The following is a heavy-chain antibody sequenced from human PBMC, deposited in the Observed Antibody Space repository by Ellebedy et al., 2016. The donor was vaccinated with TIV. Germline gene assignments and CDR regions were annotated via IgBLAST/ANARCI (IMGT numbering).Heavy chain of an antibody. J-gene: IGHJ3*02. CDR3: AKDAWALSGLDAFDI. D-gene: IGHD6-25*01. V-gene: IGHV3-23*01. Sequence: GGSLRLXXAASGFTFSSYAMSWVRQAPGKGLEWVSAISGSGGSTYYADSVKGRFTISRDNSKNTLYLQMNSLRAEDTAVYYCAKDAWALSGLDAFDIWGQGTMVTVSS. CDR1: GFTFSSYA. CDR2: ISGSGGST.